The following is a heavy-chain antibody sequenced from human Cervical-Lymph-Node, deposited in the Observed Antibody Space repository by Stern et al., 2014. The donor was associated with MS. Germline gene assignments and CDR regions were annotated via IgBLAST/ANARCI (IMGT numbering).Heavy chain of an antibody. CDR2: IHRSGST. CDR1: GGSINNCSYY. Sequence: VQLVESGPGLVKPSQTLSLICTVSGGSINNCSYYWNWIRQHQGKGLEWIGSIHRSGSTYYNTFLKRRVTIAVDTSKNHFSVNLATVTAADTAVYYCAREGARGAAGSWGQGTLVTVSS. CDR3: AREGARGAAGS. D-gene: IGHD6-13*01. V-gene: IGHV4-31*03. J-gene: IGHJ4*02.